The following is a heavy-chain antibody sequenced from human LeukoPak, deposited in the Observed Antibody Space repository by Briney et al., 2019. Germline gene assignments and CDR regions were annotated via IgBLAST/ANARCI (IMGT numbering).Heavy chain of an antibody. V-gene: IGHV3-64*01. CDR2: ISSNGGST. Sequence: GGSLRLSCAASGFTFSSYAMHWVRQAPGKGLEYVSAISSNGGSTYYANSVKGRFTISRDNSKNTLYLQMGSLRAEDMAVYYCARGPITIFGVVTDYYMDVWGKGTTVTVSS. D-gene: IGHD3-3*01. CDR3: ARGPITIFGVVTDYYMDV. J-gene: IGHJ6*03. CDR1: GFTFSSYA.